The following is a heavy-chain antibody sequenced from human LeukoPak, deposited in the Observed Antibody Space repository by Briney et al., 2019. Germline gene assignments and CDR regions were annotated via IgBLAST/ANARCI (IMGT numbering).Heavy chain of an antibody. CDR3: AKDSIAVAARLGGYYYYGMDV. D-gene: IGHD6-19*01. V-gene: IGHV3-23*01. CDR1: GFTFSSYA. CDR2: ISGSGGST. Sequence: GGSLRLSCAASGFTFSSYAMSWVRQAPGKGLEWVSAISGSGGSTYYADSVKGRFTISRDNSKNTLYLQMNSLRAEDTAVYYCAKDSIAVAARLGGYYYYGMDVWGQGTTVTVSS. J-gene: IGHJ6*02.